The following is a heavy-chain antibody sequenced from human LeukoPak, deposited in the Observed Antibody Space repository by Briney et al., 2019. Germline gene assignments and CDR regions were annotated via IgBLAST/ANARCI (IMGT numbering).Heavy chain of an antibody. CDR1: GFTFSNYW. D-gene: IGHD4-23*01. J-gene: IGHJ4*02. CDR3: ARDDYGGDGYD. V-gene: IGHV3-7*04. CDR2: IKQDGSEK. Sequence: PGGSLRLSCAASGFTFSNYWMTWVRQAPGKGLEWVANIKQDGSEKYYVDSVKGRFTISRDNAKNSLYLQMNSLRAEDTAVYYCARDDYGGDGYDWGQGTLVTVSS.